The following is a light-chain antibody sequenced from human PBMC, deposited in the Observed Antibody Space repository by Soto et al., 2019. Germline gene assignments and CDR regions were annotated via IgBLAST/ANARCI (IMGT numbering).Light chain of an antibody. CDR3: QQSYSTPRT. V-gene: IGKV3-20*01. J-gene: IGKJ1*01. CDR1: QSVSSSY. CDR2: GAS. Sequence: EIVLTQFPGTLSLSPGERATLSCRATQSVSSSYLAWYQQKPGQAPRLLIYGASNRATGIPERFRGSGSGAAFTLTISRLQPEDFATYYCQQSYSTPRTFGQGTKVEIK.